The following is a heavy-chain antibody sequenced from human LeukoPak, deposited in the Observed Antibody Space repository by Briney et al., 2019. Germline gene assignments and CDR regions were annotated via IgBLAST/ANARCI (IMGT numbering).Heavy chain of an antibody. D-gene: IGHD3-3*01. J-gene: IGHJ4*02. CDR2: IYYNGNT. CDR1: GGSINNNY. CDR3: AAHPPYDFWSGYYRGVADY. V-gene: IGHV4-59*01. Sequence: NASETLSLTCTVSGGSINNNYWSWFRQSPGKGLEWIGYIYYNGNTNYNTSLESRVTISVDTSKNQIHLRLSSVTAADTAVYYCAAHPPYDFWSGYYRGVADYWGQGTLVTVSS.